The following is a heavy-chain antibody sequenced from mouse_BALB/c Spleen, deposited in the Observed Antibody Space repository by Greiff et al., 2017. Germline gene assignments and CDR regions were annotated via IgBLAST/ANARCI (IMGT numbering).Heavy chain of an antibody. CDR1: GFDFSRYW. V-gene: IGHV4-1*02. CDR3: ARLGKIYYVDY. CDR2: INPDSSTI. Sequence: DVQLQESGGGLVQPGGSLKLSCAASGFDFSRYWMSWVRQAPGKGLEWIGEINPDSSTINYTPSLKDKFIISRDNAKNTLYLQMCKVRSEDTALYYCARLGKIYYVDYWGQGTTLTVSS. J-gene: IGHJ2*01. D-gene: IGHD2-1*01.